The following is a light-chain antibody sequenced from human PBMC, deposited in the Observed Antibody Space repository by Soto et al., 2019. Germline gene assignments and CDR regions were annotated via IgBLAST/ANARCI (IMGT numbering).Light chain of an antibody. CDR3: HQYGSSPLT. CDR2: GAS. V-gene: IGKV3-20*01. Sequence: EIVLTQSPGTLSLSPGERATLSCRVSQSVSSDYLAWYQQSPGQAPRLLIYGASSRATGIPDRFSGSGSGTDFTLTITRLEPEDFAMYYCHQYGSSPLTFGGGTKVDIK. J-gene: IGKJ4*01. CDR1: QSVSSDY.